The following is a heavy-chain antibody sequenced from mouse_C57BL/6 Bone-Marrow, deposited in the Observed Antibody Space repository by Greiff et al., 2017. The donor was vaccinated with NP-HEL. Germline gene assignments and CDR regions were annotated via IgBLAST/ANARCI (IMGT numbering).Heavy chain of an antibody. CDR1: GYTFTSYW. V-gene: IGHV1-50*01. J-gene: IGHJ2*01. D-gene: IGHD1-1*02. Sequence: QVQLQQPGAELVKPGASVKLSCKASGYTFTSYWMQWVKQRPGQGLEWIGEIDPSDSYTNYNQKFKGKATLTVDTSSSTAYMQLSSLTSEDSAVYYCARVLWPEYYFDYWGQGTTLTVSS. CDR2: IDPSDSYT. CDR3: ARVLWPEYYFDY.